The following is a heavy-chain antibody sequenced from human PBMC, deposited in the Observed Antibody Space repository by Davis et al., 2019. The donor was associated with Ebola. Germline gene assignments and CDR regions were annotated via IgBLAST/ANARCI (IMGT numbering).Heavy chain of an antibody. Sequence: ASVKVSCKASGYTFTGYYIHWVRQAPGQGLEWMGWINPNSGGTNYAQNFQGRVTMTRDTSINTAYMELTRLTSDDTAVYYCAREATTISYRFDFWGQGTLVTVSS. D-gene: IGHD3-9*01. CDR1: GYTFTGYY. J-gene: IGHJ4*02. V-gene: IGHV1-2*02. CDR2: INPNSGGT. CDR3: AREATTISYRFDF.